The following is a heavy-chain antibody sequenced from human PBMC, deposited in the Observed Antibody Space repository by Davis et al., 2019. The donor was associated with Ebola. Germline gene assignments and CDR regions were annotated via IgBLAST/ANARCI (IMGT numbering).Heavy chain of an antibody. J-gene: IGHJ5*02. CDR1: GYSFTSYW. Sequence: PGGSLRLSCKGSGYSFTSYWIGWVRQMPGKGLEWMGIIYPGDSDTRYSPSFQGQVTISADKSISTAYLQWSSLKASDTAMHYCARQLGDQGVTWFDPWGQGTLVTVSS. CDR3: ARQLGDQGVTWFDP. D-gene: IGHD3-10*01. V-gene: IGHV5-51*01. CDR2: IYPGDSDT.